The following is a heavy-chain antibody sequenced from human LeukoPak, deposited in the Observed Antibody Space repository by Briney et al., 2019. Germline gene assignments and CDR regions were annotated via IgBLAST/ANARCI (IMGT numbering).Heavy chain of an antibody. V-gene: IGHV4-61*02. CDR2: IYTSGST. Sequence: MASQTLSLTCTVSGNSISSGDYYWRWIRQPAGKGLEWIGRIYTSGSTTYNPSLKSRVTISGDTSENQFSLRLSSVTAADTAVYYCARASYSYDISGWVPFDYWGQGTLVTVSS. D-gene: IGHD3-22*01. CDR3: ARASYSYDISGWVPFDY. CDR1: GNSISSGDYY. J-gene: IGHJ4*02.